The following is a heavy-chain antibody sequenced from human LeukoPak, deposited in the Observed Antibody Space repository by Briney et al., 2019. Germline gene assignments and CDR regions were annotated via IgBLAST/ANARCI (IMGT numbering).Heavy chain of an antibody. CDR3: ARGGPGGWYEVDY. D-gene: IGHD6-19*01. CDR1: GFTFSDYY. J-gene: IGHJ4*02. Sequence: GGSLRLSCAASGFTFSDYYMSWIRQAPGKGLEWVSYISYTGNTMYYADSVKGRFTISRDNAKNSLYLQMNSLRAEDTAVYYCARGGPGGWYEVDYWGQGTLVTVSS. CDR2: ISYTGNTM. V-gene: IGHV3-11*01.